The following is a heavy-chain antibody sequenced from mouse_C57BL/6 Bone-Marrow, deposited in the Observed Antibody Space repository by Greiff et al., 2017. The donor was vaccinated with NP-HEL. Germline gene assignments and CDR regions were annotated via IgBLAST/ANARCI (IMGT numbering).Heavy chain of an antibody. D-gene: IGHD2-3*01. V-gene: IGHV1-75*01. CDR3: ARAWLLRGFAY. Sequence: VQRVESGPELVKPGASVKISCKASGYTFTDYYINWVKQRPGQGLEWIGWIFPGSGSTYYNEKFKGKATLTVDKSSSTAYMLLSSLTSEDSAVYFCARAWLLRGFAYWGQGTLVTVSA. J-gene: IGHJ3*01. CDR2: IFPGSGST. CDR1: GYTFTDYY.